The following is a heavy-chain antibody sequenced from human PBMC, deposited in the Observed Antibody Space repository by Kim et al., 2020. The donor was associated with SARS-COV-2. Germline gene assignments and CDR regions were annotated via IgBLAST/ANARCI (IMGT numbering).Heavy chain of an antibody. CDR1: GYTFSNYA. CDR2: MIPNFGTA. D-gene: IGHD3-16*01. J-gene: IGHJ4*02. CDR3: ASGGLGIHFDY. Sequence: SVKVSCKASGYTFSNYAINWVRQAPGQGLEWMGGMIPNFGTANYAQKFQGRVTITADESTSTGYMELSSLRSEDTAVYYCASGGLGIHFDYWGQGTLVTVSS. V-gene: IGHV1-69*13.